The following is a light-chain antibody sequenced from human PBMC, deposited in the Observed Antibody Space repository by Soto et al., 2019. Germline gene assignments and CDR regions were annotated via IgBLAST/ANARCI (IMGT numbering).Light chain of an antibody. CDR1: QSVTNRY. J-gene: IGKJ2*01. V-gene: IGKV3-20*01. CDR2: GAS. CDR3: HQYGNSPFT. Sequence: EIVLTQAPGTLSLSPGERATLSCRASQSVTNRYVAWYRQRPGQAPRLLIYGASSRATGIPDRFSGSASGTDFTLTISRLEPEDFAVYYCHQYGNSPFTFGQGTKLEIE.